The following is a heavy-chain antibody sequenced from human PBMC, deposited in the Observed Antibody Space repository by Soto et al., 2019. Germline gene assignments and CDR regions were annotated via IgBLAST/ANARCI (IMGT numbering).Heavy chain of an antibody. Sequence: QVQLQESGPGLVKPSQTLSLTCTVSGGSISSGGYYWSWIRQHPGKVLEWIGYIYYSGSTYYNPSLKSRFTILVDTSKNQFPLKLSSVNAADTAVYYCARAYCGGDCYREGYYYAGMDVWGQGTTVTVSS. CDR2: IYYSGST. CDR3: ARAYCGGDCYREGYYYAGMDV. J-gene: IGHJ6*02. V-gene: IGHV4-31*03. D-gene: IGHD2-21*02. CDR1: GGSISSGGYY.